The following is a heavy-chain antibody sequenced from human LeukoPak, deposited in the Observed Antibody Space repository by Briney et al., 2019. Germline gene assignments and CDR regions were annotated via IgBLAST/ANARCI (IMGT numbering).Heavy chain of an antibody. CDR2: ISSSSSYI. V-gene: IGHV3-21*01. CDR3: ARDLMVYAAFDY. Sequence: GSLRLSCAASGFTFSSYSMNWVRQAPGKGLEWVSSISSSSSYIYYAESVKGRFTISRDNAKNSLYLQMNSLRAEDTAVYYCARDLMVYAAFDYWGQGTLVTVSS. J-gene: IGHJ4*02. CDR1: GFTFSSYS. D-gene: IGHD2-8*01.